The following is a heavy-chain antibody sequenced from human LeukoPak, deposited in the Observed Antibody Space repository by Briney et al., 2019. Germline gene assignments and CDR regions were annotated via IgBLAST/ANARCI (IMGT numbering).Heavy chain of an antibody. CDR1: GGSFSGYY. V-gene: IGHV4-34*01. CDR2: INHSGST. CDR3: ARGPDWTERGYWYFDL. D-gene: IGHD1-1*01. Sequence: SVTLSLTCAVYGGSFSGYYWSWLRQPPGKGLEWIGEINHSGSTNYNPSLKSRVTISVDTSKNQFSLKLSSVTAADTAVYYCARGPDWTERGYWYFDLWGRGTLVTVSS. J-gene: IGHJ2*01.